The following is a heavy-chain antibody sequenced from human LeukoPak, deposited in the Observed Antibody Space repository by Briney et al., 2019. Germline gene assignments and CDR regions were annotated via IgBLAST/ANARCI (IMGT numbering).Heavy chain of an antibody. CDR3: ARDKSGMDV. CDR2: ISYDGSNK. J-gene: IGHJ6*02. Sequence: GSLRLSCAASGFTFSSYAMHWVRQAPGKGLEWVAVISYDGSNKYYADSVKGRFTISRDNSKNTLYLQMNSLRAEDTAVYYCARDKSGMDVWGQGTTVTVSS. V-gene: IGHV3-30-3*01. CDR1: GFTFSSYA.